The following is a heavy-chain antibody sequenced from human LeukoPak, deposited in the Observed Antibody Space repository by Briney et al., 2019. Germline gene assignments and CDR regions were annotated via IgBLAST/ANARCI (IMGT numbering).Heavy chain of an antibody. CDR1: GYTFTSYG. J-gene: IGHJ6*03. Sequence: GASVKVSCKASGYTFTSYGISWVRQAPGQGLEWMGWISAYNGNTNYAQKLQGRVTMTTDTSTSTAYMELRSLRSDETAVYYCARCGRSGWYGDYYYMDVWGKGTTVTVSS. CDR2: ISAYNGNT. CDR3: ARCGRSGWYGDYYYMDV. V-gene: IGHV1-18*01. D-gene: IGHD6-19*01.